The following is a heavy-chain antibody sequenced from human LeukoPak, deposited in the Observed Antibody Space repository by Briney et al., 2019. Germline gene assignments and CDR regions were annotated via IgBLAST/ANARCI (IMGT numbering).Heavy chain of an antibody. CDR3: ARDGGSSGN. J-gene: IGHJ4*02. Sequence: PSETLSLTCTVSGGSISSYYWSWIRQPPGKGLEWIGYIYTSGSTNYNPSLKSRVTMSVDTSKNQFSLKLSSVTAADTAVYYCARDGGSSGNWGQGTLVTVSS. V-gene: IGHV4-4*08. D-gene: IGHD3-16*01. CDR2: IYTSGST. CDR1: GGSISSYY.